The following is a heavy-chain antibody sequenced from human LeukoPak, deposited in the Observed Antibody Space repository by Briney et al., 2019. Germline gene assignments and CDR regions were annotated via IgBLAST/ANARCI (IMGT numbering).Heavy chain of an antibody. D-gene: IGHD6-19*01. CDR1: GFIVSSNY. V-gene: IGHV3-66*01. J-gene: IGHJ4*02. CDR3: ARAPQWLAFDS. Sequence: GGSLRLSCAASGFIVSSNYMTWVRQAPGKGLEWVSVIYNGDNTNYADSVKGRFTISRDSSKNTLFLQMNSLRAEDTAVYYCARAPQWLAFDSWGQGTLVTVSS. CDR2: IYNGDNT.